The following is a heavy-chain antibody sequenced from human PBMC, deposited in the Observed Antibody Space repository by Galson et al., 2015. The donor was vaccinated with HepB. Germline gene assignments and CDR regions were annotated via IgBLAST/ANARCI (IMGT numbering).Heavy chain of an antibody. CDR3: AGGTRYSSGWYPAH. D-gene: IGHD6-19*01. Sequence: SLRLSCAASGSIFSSYAMHWVRQAPGKGLEWVAVISYDGANKYYADSVKARFTISRDNSKNTLYLQMSSLRAEDTAVYYCAGGTRYSSGWYPAHWGKGTLVTVSS. CDR1: GSIFSSYA. J-gene: IGHJ4*02. CDR2: ISYDGANK. V-gene: IGHV3-30-3*01.